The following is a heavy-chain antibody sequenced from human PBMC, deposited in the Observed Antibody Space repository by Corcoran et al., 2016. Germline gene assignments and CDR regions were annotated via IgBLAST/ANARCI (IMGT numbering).Heavy chain of an antibody. J-gene: IGHJ5*02. CDR2: INHSGST. Sequence: QVQLQQWGAGLLKPSETLSLTCAVYGGSFSGYYWSWIRQPPGKGLEWIGEINHSGSTNYNPSLKSRVTISVDTSKNQFSLKLSSVTAADTAVYYCARGRALRETGYSSGWQTKSNWFDPWGQGTLVTVSS. D-gene: IGHD6-19*01. CDR1: GGSFSGYY. V-gene: IGHV4-34*01. CDR3: ARGRALRETGYSSGWQTKSNWFDP.